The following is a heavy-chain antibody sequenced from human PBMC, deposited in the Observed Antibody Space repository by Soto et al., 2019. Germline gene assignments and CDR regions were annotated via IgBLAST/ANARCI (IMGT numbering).Heavy chain of an antibody. CDR3: LRRAITATTEWGAFDV. CDR1: GFTFSSFV. CDR2: ISPGADVS. Sequence: EVQLLESGGGLVQPGGSLRHSCAASGFTFSSFVMNWVRQAPGKGLEWISTISPGADVSHYTDSVKGRFTISRGNSRRTLHLQMDSLRVEDADGYLCLRRAITATTEWGAFDVWGQGTAVTVSS. V-gene: IGHV3-23*01. J-gene: IGHJ3*01. D-gene: IGHD1-20*01.